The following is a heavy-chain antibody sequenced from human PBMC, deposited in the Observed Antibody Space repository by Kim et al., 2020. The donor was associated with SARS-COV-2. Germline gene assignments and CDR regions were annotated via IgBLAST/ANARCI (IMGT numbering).Heavy chain of an antibody. D-gene: IGHD2-8*01. Sequence: SETLSLTCTVSGGSISSYYWSWIRQPPGKGLEWIGYIYYSGSTNYNPSLKSRVTISVDTSKNQFSLKLSSVTAADTAVYYCARHWATKGSSYYGMDVWGQGTTVTVSS. CDR2: IYYSGST. CDR3: ARHWATKGSSYYGMDV. CDR1: GGSISSYY. J-gene: IGHJ6*02. V-gene: IGHV4-59*08.